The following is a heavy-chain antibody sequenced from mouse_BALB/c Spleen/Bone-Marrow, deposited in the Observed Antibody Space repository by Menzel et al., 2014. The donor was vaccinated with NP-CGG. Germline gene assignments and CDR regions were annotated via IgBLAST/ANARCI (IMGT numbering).Heavy chain of an antibody. D-gene: IGHD2-2*01. CDR1: GFTFTDYY. Sequence: DVMLVESGGGLVQPGGSLILSCATSGFTFTDYYMSWVRQPPGKALEWLGFIRNKANGHTTEYSASVKGRFTISRDNSQSILYLQMNTLRAEDNATYYCARDGYDDYWGQGTTLTVSS. J-gene: IGHJ2*01. CDR3: ARDGYDDY. V-gene: IGHV7-3*02. CDR2: IRNKANGHTT.